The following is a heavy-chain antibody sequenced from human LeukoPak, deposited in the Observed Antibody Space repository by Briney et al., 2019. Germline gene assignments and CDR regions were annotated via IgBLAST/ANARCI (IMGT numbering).Heavy chain of an antibody. Sequence: GGSLRLSCTASGFTVSTNYMSWVRQAPGKGLEWVSVIYSGGSSTYYADSVKGRFTISRDKPKHPLYLQMNSLRAEDTAVYYCAKGVRAGAVAAPTGMDVWGQGTTVTVSS. CDR1: GFTVSTNY. CDR3: AKGVRAGAVAAPTGMDV. J-gene: IGHJ6*02. V-gene: IGHV3-23*03. CDR2: IYSGGSST. D-gene: IGHD6-19*01.